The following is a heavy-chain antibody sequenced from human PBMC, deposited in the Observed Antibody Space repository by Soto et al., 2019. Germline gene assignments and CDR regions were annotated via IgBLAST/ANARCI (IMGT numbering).Heavy chain of an antibody. D-gene: IGHD1-26*01. Sequence: ASVKVSCKASGYTFASYYIHWVRQAPGQGLEWMGIINPNGGSTSYAQKFQGRVTMTRDTSTSTVYMELSSLRSEDTAVYYCARATYSGSPQDYYYYGMDVWGQGTTVTVSS. CDR3: ARATYSGSPQDYYYYGMDV. V-gene: IGHV1-46*01. CDR1: GYTFASYY. CDR2: INPNGGST. J-gene: IGHJ6*02.